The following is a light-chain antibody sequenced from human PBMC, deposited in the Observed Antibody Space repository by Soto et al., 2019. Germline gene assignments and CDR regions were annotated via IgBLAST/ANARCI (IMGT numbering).Light chain of an antibody. CDR3: QQYSRPAWT. Sequence: EIVLTQSPGTLSLSTWERATLSCRASQSVSSSYLAWYQQKQGQAPRILIFGASNRATGIPDRFSGRGSGTDFTLTISRLMPEDFAVYYCQQYSRPAWTFGQGTKV. CDR1: QSVSSSY. V-gene: IGKV3-20*01. J-gene: IGKJ1*01. CDR2: GAS.